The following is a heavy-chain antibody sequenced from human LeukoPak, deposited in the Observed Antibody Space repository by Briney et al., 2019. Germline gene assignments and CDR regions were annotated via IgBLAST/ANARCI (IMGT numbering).Heavy chain of an antibody. CDR2: ISYDGSNK. V-gene: IGHV3-30-3*01. D-gene: IGHD6-19*01. CDR3: ARAPIAVAAKGNYFDY. Sequence: GGSLRLSCAASGFTFSSYAMHWVRQAPGKGLEWVAVISYDGSNKYHADSVKGRFTISRDNSKNTLYLQMNSLRAEDTAVYYCARAPIAVAAKGNYFDYWGQGTLVTVSS. J-gene: IGHJ4*02. CDR1: GFTFSSYA.